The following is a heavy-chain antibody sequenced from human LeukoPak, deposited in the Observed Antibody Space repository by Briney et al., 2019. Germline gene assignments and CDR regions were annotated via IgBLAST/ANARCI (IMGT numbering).Heavy chain of an antibody. CDR1: GFTFSAHS. Sequence: GGSLRLSCAASGFTFSAHSMHWVRQPPGKGLEWVAFISYDGSIKFYADSLKGRFTISRDNSKKTLYLQINSLRAGDTAVYFCSRNPEREYWFDPWGQGTLVTVSS. V-gene: IGHV3-30-3*01. CDR3: SRNPEREYWFDP. CDR2: ISYDGSIK. J-gene: IGHJ5*02.